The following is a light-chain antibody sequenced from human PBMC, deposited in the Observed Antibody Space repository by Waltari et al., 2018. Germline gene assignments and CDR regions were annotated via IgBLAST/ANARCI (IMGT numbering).Light chain of an antibody. V-gene: IGLV1-51*02. CDR1: RSTIWSVYY. Sequence: QSVLTQPPSASGAPWQMVTISCTCSRSTIWSVYYVSLYQQFPGTAPKLLIYENNKRPSGVSDRFSGSKSGTSASLTITGLQSEDEADYYCSAWDTSLNTLFGGGTRLTVL. CDR2: ENN. J-gene: IGLJ2*01. CDR3: SAWDTSLNTL.